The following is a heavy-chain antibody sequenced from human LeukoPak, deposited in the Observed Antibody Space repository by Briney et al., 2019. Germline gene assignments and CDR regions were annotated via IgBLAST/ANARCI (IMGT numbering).Heavy chain of an antibody. J-gene: IGHJ4*02. V-gene: IGHV4-59*08. CDR3: VRGDYGSGSYYAY. Sequence: SETLSLTCTVYGGSVRVYYWTWIRQPPGKGLEWIGFFSYSGGTKYNPSLNSRVTISGDTSKNQFSLKLNSVTAADTAVYYCVRGDYGSGSYYAYWGQGTLVTVSS. CDR1: GGSVRVYY. D-gene: IGHD3-10*01. CDR2: FSYSGGT.